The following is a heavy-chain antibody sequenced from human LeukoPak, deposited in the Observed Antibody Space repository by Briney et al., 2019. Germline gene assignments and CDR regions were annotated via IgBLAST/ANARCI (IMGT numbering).Heavy chain of an antibody. Sequence: SETLSLTCTVSGGSISRSTYYWGWFRQPPGKGLEWIGTIYYSGSTYYNPSLKSRVAISVDTSKNQFSLKLSSVTAADTAVYYCARRNGGMGGYFDWGQGTLVTVSS. D-gene: IGHD2-15*01. V-gene: IGHV4-39*07. J-gene: IGHJ4*02. CDR1: GGSISRSTYY. CDR3: ARRNGGMGGYFD. CDR2: IYYSGST.